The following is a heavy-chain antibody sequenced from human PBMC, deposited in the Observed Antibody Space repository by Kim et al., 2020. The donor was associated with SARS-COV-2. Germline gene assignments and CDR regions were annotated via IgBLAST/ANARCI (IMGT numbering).Heavy chain of an antibody. CDR1: GGSFSGYY. J-gene: IGHJ6*02. Sequence: SETLSLTCAVYGGSFSGYYWSWIRQPPGKGLEWIGEINHSGSTNYNPSLKSRVTISVDTSKNQFSLKLSSVTAADTAVYYCARGPSMVRTMDVWGQGTTV. D-gene: IGHD3-10*01. CDR3: ARGPSMVRTMDV. CDR2: INHSGST. V-gene: IGHV4-34*01.